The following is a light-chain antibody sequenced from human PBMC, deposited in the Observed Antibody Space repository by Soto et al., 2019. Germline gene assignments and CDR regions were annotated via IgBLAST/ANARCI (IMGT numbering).Light chain of an antibody. Sequence: DIQLTQSPSFLSASVGDRVTITCRASQGISSYLAWYQQKPGRAPNLLIYGASTLQSGVPSRFSGSGSGTEFTLTISSLQPEDLATYYCQQLNSYPLTFGQGTKLEIK. J-gene: IGKJ2*01. V-gene: IGKV1-9*01. CDR2: GAS. CDR1: QGISSY. CDR3: QQLNSYPLT.